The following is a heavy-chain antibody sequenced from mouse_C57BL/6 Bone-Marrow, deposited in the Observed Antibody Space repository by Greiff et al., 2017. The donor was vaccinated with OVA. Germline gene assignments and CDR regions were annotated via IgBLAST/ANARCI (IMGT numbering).Heavy chain of an antibody. CDR2: INPSTGGT. V-gene: IGHV1-42*01. Sequence: EVQLQQSGPELVKPGASVKISCKASGYSFTGYYMNWVKQSPEKSLEWIGEINPSTGGTTYNQKFKAKATLTVDKSSRTAYMQLKSLTSEDSAVYYCARGGGAMDYWGQGTSVTVSS. CDR1: GYSFTGYY. J-gene: IGHJ4*01. CDR3: ARGGGAMDY.